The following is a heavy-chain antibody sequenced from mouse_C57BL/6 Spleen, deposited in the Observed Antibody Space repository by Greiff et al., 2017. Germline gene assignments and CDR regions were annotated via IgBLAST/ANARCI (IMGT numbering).Heavy chain of an antibody. CDR3: ASCEYGSSRWYFDV. CDR2: IDPNSGGT. CDR1: GYTFTSYW. D-gene: IGHD1-1*01. J-gene: IGHJ1*03. V-gene: IGHV1-62-3*01. Sequence: VQLQQPGAELVKPGASVKLSCKASGYTFTSYWMHWVKQRPGRGLEWIGRIDPNSGGTNYNEKFKSKATLTVDKASSTAYMQLRSLTSEDSAVYSGASCEYGSSRWYFDVWGTGTTVTVSS.